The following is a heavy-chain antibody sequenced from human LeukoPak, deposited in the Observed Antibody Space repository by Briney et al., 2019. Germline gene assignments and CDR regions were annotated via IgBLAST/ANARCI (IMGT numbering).Heavy chain of an antibody. Sequence: ASVKVSCKASGYTFTSYDINWVRQATGQGLEWMGWMNPNSGNTGYARKFQSRVTMTRNTSISTAYMELSSLRSEDTAVYYCARLTDYYGSGSYPHPGMDVWGQGTTVTVSS. D-gene: IGHD3-10*01. CDR3: ARLTDYYGSGSYPHPGMDV. CDR1: GYTFTSYD. J-gene: IGHJ6*02. CDR2: MNPNSGNT. V-gene: IGHV1-8*01.